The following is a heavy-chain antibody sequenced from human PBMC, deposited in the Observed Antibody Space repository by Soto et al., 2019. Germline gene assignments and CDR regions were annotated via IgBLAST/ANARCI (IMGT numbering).Heavy chain of an antibody. CDR3: ARDRRTAIVGAAYAGY. D-gene: IGHD1-26*01. CDR1: GYSFTSSS. V-gene: IGHV1-46*01. CDR2: ISPISST. J-gene: IGHJ4*02. Sequence: QVELVQSGAEVKKPGASVKVSCKASGYSFTSSSMHWAPQAPGQGLEWVGIISPISSTTSAQKFQGRVTMTRDTSTSTVDMELTSLKSDDTAIYYCARDRRTAIVGAAYAGYWGQGTLVTVSS.